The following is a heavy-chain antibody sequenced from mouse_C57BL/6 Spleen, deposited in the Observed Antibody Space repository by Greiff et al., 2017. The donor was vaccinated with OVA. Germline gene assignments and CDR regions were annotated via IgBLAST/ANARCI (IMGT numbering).Heavy chain of an antibody. J-gene: IGHJ2*01. CDR2: ISYDGSN. V-gene: IGHV3-6*01. CDR3: ARIYYYGSSLDY. CDR1: GYSITSGYY. Sequence: QLQESGPGLVKPSQSLSLTCSVTGYSITSGYYWNWIRQFPGNKLEWMGYISYDGSNNYNPSLKNRISITRDTSKNQFFLKLNSVTTEDTATYYCARIYYYGSSLDYWGQGTTLTVSS. D-gene: IGHD1-1*01.